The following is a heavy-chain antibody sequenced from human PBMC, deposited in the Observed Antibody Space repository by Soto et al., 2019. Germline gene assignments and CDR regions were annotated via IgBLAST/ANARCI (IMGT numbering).Heavy chain of an antibody. V-gene: IGHV4-39*01. CDR3: ARQPFELERPLLVRPFHTFDY. CDR2: IYYSGST. CDR1: GGSISSSSYY. D-gene: IGHD1-1*01. J-gene: IGHJ4*02. Sequence: SETLSLTCTVSGGSISSSSYYWGWIRQPPGKGLEWIGSIYYSGSTYYNPSLKSRVTISVDTSKNQFSLKLSSVTAADTAVYYCARQPFELERPLLVRPFHTFDYWGQGTLVTVSS.